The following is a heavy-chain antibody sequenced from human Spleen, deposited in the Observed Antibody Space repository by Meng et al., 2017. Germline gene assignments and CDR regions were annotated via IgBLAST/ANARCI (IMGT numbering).Heavy chain of an antibody. CDR2: INNYNAKT. J-gene: IGHJ4*02. CDR3: AKHRVSLTTLSPFDF. D-gene: IGHD1-1*01. Sequence: ASVKVSCKTSGYTFTSFGISWVRQAPGQGLEWIGWINNYNAKTDYAQKFRARVTMTTDTYTSTAYMELGSLQSDDTAVYYCAKHRVSLTTLSPFDFWGPGTLVAVSS. V-gene: IGHV1-18*01. CDR1: GYTFTSFG.